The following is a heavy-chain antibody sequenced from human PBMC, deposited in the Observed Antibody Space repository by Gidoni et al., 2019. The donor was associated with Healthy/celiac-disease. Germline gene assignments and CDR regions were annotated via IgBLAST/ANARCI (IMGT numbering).Heavy chain of an antibody. CDR3: ARGLDYNGPGDY. CDR1: GGSIGCGDYY. J-gene: IGHJ4*02. CDR2: IYYSGST. V-gene: IGHV4-30-4*01. D-gene: IGHD3-10*01. Sequence: QVQLQESGPGLVKPSQNLSLTCTVSGGSIGCGDYYWSWFRQPPGKGLEWIGSIYYSGSTYYSPSLKSRVTITVDTSKNQFSLKLNTVTAADAAVYCCARGLDYNGPGDYWGQGTLVTVSS.